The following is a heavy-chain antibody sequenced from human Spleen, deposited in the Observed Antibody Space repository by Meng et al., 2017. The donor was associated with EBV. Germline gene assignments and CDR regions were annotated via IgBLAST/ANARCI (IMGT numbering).Heavy chain of an antibody. D-gene: IGHD6-19*01. CDR3: ASGGWGDY. Sequence: VRSGSEMKKPGASVKVSCKAFGYTLSSHAMNWVRQAPGQGLEWLGWINTNTGSPTYAQGFRGRFLFSLDTSVSTAYLQISSLKAEDTAVYYCASGGWGDYWGQGTLVTVSS. CDR2: INTNTGSP. V-gene: IGHV7-4-1*02. J-gene: IGHJ4*02. CDR1: GYTLSSHA.